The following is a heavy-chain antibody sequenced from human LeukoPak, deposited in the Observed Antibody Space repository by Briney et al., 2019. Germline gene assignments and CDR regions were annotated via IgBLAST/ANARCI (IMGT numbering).Heavy chain of an antibody. CDR2: IIPIFGTA. J-gene: IGHJ6*02. CDR3: AMESMVRGVIKGLGYYYYYGMDV. CDR1: GCTFSSYA. D-gene: IGHD3-10*01. Sequence: LVKVSCKASGCTFSSYAISWVRQAPGQGLEWMGGIIPIFGTANYAQKFQGRVTITADESTSTAYMELSSLRSEDTAVYYCAMESMVRGVIKGLGYYYYYGMDVWGQGTTVTVSS. V-gene: IGHV1-69*13.